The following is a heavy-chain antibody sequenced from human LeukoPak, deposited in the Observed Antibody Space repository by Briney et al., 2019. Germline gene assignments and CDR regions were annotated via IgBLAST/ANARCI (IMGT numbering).Heavy chain of an antibody. D-gene: IGHD3-10*01. CDR1: GYTFTSYD. V-gene: IGHV1-8*01. Sequence: ASVKVSCKASGYTFTSYDINWVRQATGQGLEWMGWMNPNSGDTGYAQKFQGRVTMTRDTSISTAYMDLSSLRSGDTAVYYCARGPFGTGSYFDFWGQGTLVTVSS. J-gene: IGHJ4*02. CDR3: ARGPFGTGSYFDF. CDR2: MNPNSGDT.